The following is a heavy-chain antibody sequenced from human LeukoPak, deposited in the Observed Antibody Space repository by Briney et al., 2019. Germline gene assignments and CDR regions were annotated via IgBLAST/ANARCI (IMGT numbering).Heavy chain of an antibody. CDR1: GFTFSSYA. V-gene: IGHV3-23*01. CDR2: ISGSGGST. J-gene: IGHJ4*02. D-gene: IGHD5-18*01. Sequence: GGSLRLSCAASGFTFSSYAMSWLRQAPGKGLEWVSAISGSGGSTYYADSVKGRFTISRDNSKNTLYLQMNSLRAEDTAVYYCAKDLIGRYSKGYFDYWGQGTLVTVSS. CDR3: AKDLIGRYSKGYFDY.